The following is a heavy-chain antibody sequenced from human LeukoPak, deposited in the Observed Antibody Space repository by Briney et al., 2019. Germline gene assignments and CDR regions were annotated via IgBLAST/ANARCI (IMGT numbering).Heavy chain of an antibody. J-gene: IGHJ4*02. Sequence: SETLSLTCTVSGGSISSSSYYWGWIRQPPGKGLEWIGSIYYSGSTYYNPSLKSRVTISADTSKNQFSLKLSSVTAADTAVYYCARPSIAAPWGQGTLVTVSS. V-gene: IGHV4-39*01. CDR1: GGSISSSSYY. CDR2: IYYSGST. D-gene: IGHD6-6*01. CDR3: ARPSIAAP.